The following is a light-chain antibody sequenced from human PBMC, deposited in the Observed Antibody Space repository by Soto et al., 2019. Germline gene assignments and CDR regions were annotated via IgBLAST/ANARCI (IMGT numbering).Light chain of an antibody. J-gene: IGKJ1*01. CDR3: QQYKSYSRT. CDR1: QSISSW. V-gene: IGKV1-5*01. Sequence: DIQMTQSPSTLSASVGDRVTITCRASQSISSWLAWYQQKPRKAPKLLIGGASSLESWVPSRFSGSGSGTEFTLTISSLQPDDFATYYCQQYKSYSRTFGQGTKV. CDR2: GAS.